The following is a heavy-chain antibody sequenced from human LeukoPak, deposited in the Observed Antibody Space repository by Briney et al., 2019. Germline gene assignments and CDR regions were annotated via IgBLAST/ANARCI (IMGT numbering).Heavy chain of an antibody. CDR2: IYYSGST. J-gene: IGHJ4*02. CDR1: GGSISSHY. Sequence: SETLSLTCTVSGGSISSHYWSWIRQPPGKGLEWIGYIYYSGSTNYNSSLKSRVTISVDTSKNQFSLKLSSVTAADTAVYYCARATCSSTSCWGLLFDYWGQGTLVTVSS. D-gene: IGHD2-2*01. V-gene: IGHV4-59*11. CDR3: ARATCSSTSCWGLLFDY.